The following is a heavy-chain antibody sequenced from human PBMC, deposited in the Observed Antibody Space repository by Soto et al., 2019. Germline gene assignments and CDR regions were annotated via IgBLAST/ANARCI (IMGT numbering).Heavy chain of an antibody. D-gene: IGHD5-18*01. Sequence: QVQLVESGGGVVQPGRSLRLSCAASGFTFSSYGMHWVRQAPGKGLEWVAVIWYDGSNKYYADSVKGRFTISRDNSKNTLYLQMNSLRAEDTAVYYCVREKIQLWEFDYWGQGTLVTVSS. V-gene: IGHV3-33*01. CDR3: VREKIQLWEFDY. CDR1: GFTFSSYG. J-gene: IGHJ4*02. CDR2: IWYDGSNK.